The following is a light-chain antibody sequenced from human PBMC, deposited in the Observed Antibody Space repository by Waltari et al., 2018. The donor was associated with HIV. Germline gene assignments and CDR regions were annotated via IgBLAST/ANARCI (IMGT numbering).Light chain of an antibody. Sequence: QSVLTQPPSVSGAPGQRVTISCTGNSSNIGAGFDVHWYQQLPETAPKLLIYGDTNRPSGVPDRFSGSKSGTSASLAITGLQAEDEADYYCQSYDSGLSVVLGGGTKLTVL. CDR3: QSYDSGLSVV. V-gene: IGLV1-40*01. J-gene: IGLJ3*02. CDR1: SSNIGAGFD. CDR2: GDT.